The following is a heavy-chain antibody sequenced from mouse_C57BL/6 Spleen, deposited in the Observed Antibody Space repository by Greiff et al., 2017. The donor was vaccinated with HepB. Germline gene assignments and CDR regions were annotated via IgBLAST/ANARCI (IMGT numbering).Heavy chain of an antibody. CDR1: GFTFSSYG. CDR3: ASPYDYDVFAY. CDR2: ISSGGSYT. Sequence: EVKLMESGGDLVKPGGSLKLSCAASGFTFSSYGMSWVRQTPDKRLEWVATISSGGSYTYYPDSVKGRFTISRDNAKNTLYLQMSSLKSEDTAMYYCASPYDYDVFAYWGQGTLVTVSA. D-gene: IGHD2-4*01. V-gene: IGHV5-6*01. J-gene: IGHJ3*01.